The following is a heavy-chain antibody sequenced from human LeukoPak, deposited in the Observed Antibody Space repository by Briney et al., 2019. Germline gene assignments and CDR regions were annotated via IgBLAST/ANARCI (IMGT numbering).Heavy chain of an antibody. V-gene: IGHV3-23*01. D-gene: IGHD3-3*01. Sequence: TGGSLRLSCAASGFTFSSYAMSWVRQAPGKGLEWVSAISGSGGSTYYADSVKGRFTISRDNSKNTQYLQMNSLRAEDTAVYYCAKVGEAFWSGYFDYWGQGTLVTVSS. CDR3: AKVGEAFWSGYFDY. J-gene: IGHJ4*02. CDR2: ISGSGGST. CDR1: GFTFSSYA.